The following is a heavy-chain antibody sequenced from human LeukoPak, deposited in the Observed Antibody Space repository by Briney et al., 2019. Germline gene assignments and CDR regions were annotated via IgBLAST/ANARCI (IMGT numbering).Heavy chain of an antibody. V-gene: IGHV4-4*07. Sequence: PSETLSLTCTVSGGSISSYYWSWIRQPAGKGLEWIGRIYTSGSTNYNPSLKSRVTMSVDTSKNRFSLKLSSVTAADTAAYYCARLRSEYCSSTSCYPGAFDIWGQGTMVTVSS. CDR2: IYTSGST. CDR3: ARLRSEYCSSTSCYPGAFDI. CDR1: GGSISSYY. D-gene: IGHD2-2*01. J-gene: IGHJ3*02.